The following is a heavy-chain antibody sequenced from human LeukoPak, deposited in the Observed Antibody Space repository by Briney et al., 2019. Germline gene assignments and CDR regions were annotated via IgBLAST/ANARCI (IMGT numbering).Heavy chain of an antibody. CDR3: ARITMTGGYFDY. CDR2: IYHSGST. V-gene: IGHV4-30-2*01. CDR1: GGSISSGGYS. D-gene: IGHD3-22*01. J-gene: IGHJ4*02. Sequence: ESSETLSLTCAVSGGSISSGGYSWSWLRQPPGKGLEWIGYIYHSGSTYYNPSLKSRVTISVDRSKNQFSLKLSSVTAADTAVYYCARITMTGGYFDYWGQGTLVTVSS.